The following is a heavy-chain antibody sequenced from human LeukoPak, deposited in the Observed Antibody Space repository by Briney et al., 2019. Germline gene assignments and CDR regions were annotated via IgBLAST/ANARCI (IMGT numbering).Heavy chain of an antibody. CDR2: IYTSGST. V-gene: IGHV4-4*07. J-gene: IGHJ6*03. CDR1: GGSISSYY. CDR3: ARAGAPASYCGGDCEVYYYYYYMDV. D-gene: IGHD2-21*02. Sequence: PSETLSLTCTVSGGSISSYYWSWIRQPAGKGLEWIGRIYTSGSTNYNPSLKSRVTMSVDTSKNQFSLKLSSVTAADTAVYYCARAGAPASYCGGDCEVYYYYYYMDVWGKGTTVTISS.